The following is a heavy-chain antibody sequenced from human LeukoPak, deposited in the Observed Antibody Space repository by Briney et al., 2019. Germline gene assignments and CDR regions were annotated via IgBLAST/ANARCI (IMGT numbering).Heavy chain of an antibody. V-gene: IGHV3-30*18. D-gene: IGHD4-23*01. CDR1: GFTFSNYG. Sequence: GGSLRLSCAASGFTFSNYGMHWVRQAPGKGLEWVAVISYDVSKKYYADSVKGRFTISRDNSKNTLYLQMSSLRAEDTAVYYCANPSTTVVTLSGWGQGTLVTVSS. CDR2: ISYDVSKK. CDR3: ANPSTTVVTLSG. J-gene: IGHJ4*02.